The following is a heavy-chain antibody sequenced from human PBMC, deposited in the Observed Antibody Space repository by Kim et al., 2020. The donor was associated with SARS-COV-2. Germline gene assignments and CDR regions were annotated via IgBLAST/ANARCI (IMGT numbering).Heavy chain of an antibody. CDR3: ARGAETYSYGDY. CDR2: ISSSGSTI. CDR1: GFTFSSYE. Sequence: GGSLRLSCAASGFTFSSYEMNWVRQAPGKGLEWVSYISSSGSTIYYADSVKGRFTISRDNAKNSLYLQMNSLRAEDTAVYYCARGAETYSYGDYWGQGTLVTVSS. D-gene: IGHD5-18*01. J-gene: IGHJ4*02. V-gene: IGHV3-48*03.